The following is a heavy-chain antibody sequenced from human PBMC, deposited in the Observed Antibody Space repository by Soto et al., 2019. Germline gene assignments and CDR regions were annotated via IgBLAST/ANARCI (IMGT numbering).Heavy chain of an antibody. CDR1: GFSLSARGVG. D-gene: IGHD3-16*01. CDR2: IYWNDDK. Sequence: GPTLVNPTHPLTLTCSFSGFSLSARGVGVGWIRQPPGKALEWLALIYWNDDKRYSPSLKSRLTVTGDTSNNQVVLTMTDMAPAATVTYYCTHSQWGAASDYWGQGAPVTVSS. V-gene: IGHV2-5*01. CDR3: THSQWGAASDY. J-gene: IGHJ4*02.